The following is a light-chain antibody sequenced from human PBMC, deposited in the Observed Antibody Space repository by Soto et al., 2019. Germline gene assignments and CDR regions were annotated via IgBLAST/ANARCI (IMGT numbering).Light chain of an antibody. CDR2: AAS. CDR3: LQDYDYSLT. Sequence: AIQMTQSPSSLSASVGDRVTITCRASQGIRNDLGWYQQKPGKAPKLLIYAASSLQSGVPSRFSGSGSGTDYTLTISSMQHNVFATSFCLQDYDYSLTFGQGTKVEIK. J-gene: IGKJ1*01. CDR1: QGIRND. V-gene: IGKV1-6*01.